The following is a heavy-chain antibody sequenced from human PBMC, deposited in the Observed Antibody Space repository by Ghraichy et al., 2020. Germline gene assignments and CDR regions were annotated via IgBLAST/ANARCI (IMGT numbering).Heavy chain of an antibody. V-gene: IGHV3-23*01. J-gene: IGHJ4*02. Sequence: LSLTCAASGFTFSSYAMSWVRQAPGKGLEWVSAISGSGGSTYYADSVKGRFTISRDNSKNTLYLQMNSLRAEDTAVYYCAKDKLNYDSSGYFLGYDYWGQGTLVTVSS. CDR2: ISGSGGST. CDR3: AKDKLNYDSSGYFLGYDY. D-gene: IGHD3-22*01. CDR1: GFTFSSYA.